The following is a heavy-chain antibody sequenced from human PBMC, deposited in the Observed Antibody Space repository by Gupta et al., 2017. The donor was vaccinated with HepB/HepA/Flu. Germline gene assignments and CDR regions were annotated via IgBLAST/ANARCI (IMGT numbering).Heavy chain of an antibody. CDR3: ARKKYYYDTSDLGWFDP. D-gene: IGHD3-22*01. Sequence: EEQLVESGGGLVQLGGSLRLSCAASGFTFSSSWLTWVRQAPGKGLEWVATINQDGSEKHYVDSVKGRFTISRDNAKNSLHLQMNSLRADDTAVYYCARKKYYYDTSDLGWFDPWGRGILVTVSS. J-gene: IGHJ5*02. V-gene: IGHV3-7*03. CDR1: GFTFSSSW. CDR2: INQDGSEK.